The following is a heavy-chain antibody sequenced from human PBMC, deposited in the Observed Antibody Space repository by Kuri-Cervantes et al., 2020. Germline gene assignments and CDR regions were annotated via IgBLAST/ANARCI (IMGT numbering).Heavy chain of an antibody. CDR3: AKRNSSSSSTARNYYYYYMDV. Sequence: SVKVSCKASGYTFSSYYMHWVRQAPGQGLEWMGRIIPIFGTANYAQKFQGRVTITADESTSTAYMELSSLRSEDTAVYYCAKRNSSSSSTARNYYYYYMDVWGKGTTVTVSS. V-gene: IGHV1-69*13. D-gene: IGHD6-13*01. CDR2: IIPIFGTA. CDR1: GYTFSSYY. J-gene: IGHJ6*03.